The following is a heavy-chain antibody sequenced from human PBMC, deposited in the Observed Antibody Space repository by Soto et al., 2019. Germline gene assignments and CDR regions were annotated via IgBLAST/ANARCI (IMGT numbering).Heavy chain of an antibody. CDR3: AKDTGALVVPGPSLGLGYYYYYMDV. CDR1: GFTFDDYA. J-gene: IGHJ6*03. D-gene: IGHD2-2*01. V-gene: IGHV3-9*01. CDR2: ISWNSGSI. Sequence: GGSLRLSCAASGFTFDDYAMHWVRQAPGKGLEWVSGISWNSGSIGYADSVKGRFTISRDNAKNSLYLQMNSLRAEDTALYYCAKDTGALVVPGPSLGLGYYYYYMDVWGKGTTVTVSS.